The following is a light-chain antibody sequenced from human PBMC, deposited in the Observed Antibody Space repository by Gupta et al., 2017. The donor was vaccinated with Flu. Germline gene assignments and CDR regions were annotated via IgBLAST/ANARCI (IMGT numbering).Light chain of an antibody. CDR3: QQRSNWPPFT. CDR1: QSVSSY. V-gene: IGKV3-11*01. CDR2: DAS. Sequence: EIVFTQSPATLSLSLGERATLSCRASQSVSSYLAWYQQKPGQAPRLLIYDASNRATGIPARFSGSGSGTDFTLTISSLEPEDFAVYYCQQRSNWPPFTFGPGTKVDIK. J-gene: IGKJ3*01.